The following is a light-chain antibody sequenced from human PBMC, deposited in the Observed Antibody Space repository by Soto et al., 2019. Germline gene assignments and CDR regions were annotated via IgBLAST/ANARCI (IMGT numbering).Light chain of an antibody. CDR2: AAS. J-gene: IGKJ1*01. V-gene: IGKV1-39*01. CDR1: QNIRTY. CDR3: QQSYSTPPA. Sequence: DIQMTQSPRFLSASVGDRVTITFLASQNIRTYLTWYQQKPGKGPTVLIYAASTLQRGVPSRFSGSTTGTDFTLTITGLQPEDFATYYCQQSYSTPPAFGQGTKVDI.